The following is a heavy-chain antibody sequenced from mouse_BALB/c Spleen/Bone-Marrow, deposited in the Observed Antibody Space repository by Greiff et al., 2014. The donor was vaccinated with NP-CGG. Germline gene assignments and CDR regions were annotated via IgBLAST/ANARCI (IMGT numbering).Heavy chain of an antibody. J-gene: IGHJ2*01. CDR2: IYPGDVNT. CDR3: ARERGTTAYFDY. Sequence: QVQLKQSGPELVKPGASVRISCTASGYTFKSSYIHWVKQRPGQGLEWIGWIYPGDVNTKYNEKFKGKATVTADKSSSTAYMQLSGLTSEDSAVYFCARERGTTAYFDYWGQGTTLTVSS. CDR1: GYTFKSSY. D-gene: IGHD1-2*01. V-gene: IGHV1S56*01.